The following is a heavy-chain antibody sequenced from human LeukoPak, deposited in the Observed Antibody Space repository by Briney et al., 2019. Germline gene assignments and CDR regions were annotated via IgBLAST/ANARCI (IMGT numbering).Heavy chain of an antibody. J-gene: IGHJ4*02. CDR3: ATITPTVTTVYFDY. CDR2: IISSSNYI. Sequence: GGSLRLSCAASGFTFSSYNMNWVRQAPRKGLEWVSSIISSSNYIYYADSVKGRFTISRDNAKNSLYLQMNSLRAEDTAVYYCATITPTVTTVYFDYWGQGTLVTVSS. V-gene: IGHV3-21*01. CDR1: GFTFSSYN. D-gene: IGHD4-17*01.